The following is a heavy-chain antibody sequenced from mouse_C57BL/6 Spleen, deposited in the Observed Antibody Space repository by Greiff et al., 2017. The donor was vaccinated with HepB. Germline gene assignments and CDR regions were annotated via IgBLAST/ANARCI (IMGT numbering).Heavy chain of an antibody. CDR3: ASGYYGRSYYFDY. CDR2: IHPNSGST. V-gene: IGHV1-64*01. D-gene: IGHD1-1*01. CDR1: GYTFTSYW. Sequence: QVQLQQPGAELVKPGASVKLSCKASGYTFTSYWMHWVKQRPGQGLEWIGMIHPNSGSTNYNEKFKSKATLTVDKSSSTAYMQLSSLTSEDAAVYYCASGYYGRSYYFDYWGQGTTLTVAS. J-gene: IGHJ2*01.